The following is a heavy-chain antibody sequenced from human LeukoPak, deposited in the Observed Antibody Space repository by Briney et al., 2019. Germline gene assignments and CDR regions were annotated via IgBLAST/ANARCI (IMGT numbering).Heavy chain of an antibody. Sequence: GGALQISCKGSGYNFTSYWIGWGRQVPGKGLGWMGIIYPGDSDTRYSPSFQGQVTISADKSISTAYLQWSSLKASDTAMYYCARRPVGYGSYYFDYWGQGTLVTVSS. V-gene: IGHV5-51*01. CDR3: ARRPVGYGSYYFDY. J-gene: IGHJ4*02. CDR1: GYNFTSYW. D-gene: IGHD3-10*01. CDR2: IYPGDSDT.